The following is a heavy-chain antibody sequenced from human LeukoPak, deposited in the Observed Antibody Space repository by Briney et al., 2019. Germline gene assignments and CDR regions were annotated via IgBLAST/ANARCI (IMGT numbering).Heavy chain of an antibody. Sequence: GGSLRLSCAASGFTFSSYGMHWVRQAPGKGLEWVAVMSYDGSNKYYADSVKGRFTISRDNSKNTLYLQMNSLRAEDTAVYYCAKDQRQWLVDAFDIWGQGTMVTVSS. CDR1: GFTFSSYG. J-gene: IGHJ3*02. V-gene: IGHV3-30*18. D-gene: IGHD6-19*01. CDR2: MSYDGSNK. CDR3: AKDQRQWLVDAFDI.